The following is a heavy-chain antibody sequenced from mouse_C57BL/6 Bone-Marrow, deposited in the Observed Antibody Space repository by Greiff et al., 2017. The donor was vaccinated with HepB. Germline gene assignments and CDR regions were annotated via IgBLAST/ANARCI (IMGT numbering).Heavy chain of an antibody. V-gene: IGHV14-4*01. CDR2: IDPENGDT. J-gene: IGHJ4*01. D-gene: IGHD4-1*01. CDR1: GFNIKDDY. Sequence: VQLQQSGAELVRPGASVKLSCTASGFNIKDDYMHWVKQRPEQGLEWIGWIDPENGDTEYASKFQGKATITADTSSNTAYLQLSSLTSEDSAVYYCASNWDYAMDYWGQGTSVTVSS. CDR3: ASNWDYAMDY.